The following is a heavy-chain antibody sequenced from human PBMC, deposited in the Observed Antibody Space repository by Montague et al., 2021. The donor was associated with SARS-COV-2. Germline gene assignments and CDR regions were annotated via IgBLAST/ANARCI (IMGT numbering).Heavy chain of an antibody. CDR2: ISYDGSNK. Sequence: LRLSCAASGFTFSSYAMHWVRQAPGKGLEWVAVISYDGSNKYYADSVKGRFTISRDNSKNTLYLQMNSLRAEDTAVYYCARDLGSYYGMDVWGQGTTVTVSS. CDR1: GFTFSSYA. J-gene: IGHJ6*02. V-gene: IGHV3-30*04. CDR3: ARDLGSYYGMDV.